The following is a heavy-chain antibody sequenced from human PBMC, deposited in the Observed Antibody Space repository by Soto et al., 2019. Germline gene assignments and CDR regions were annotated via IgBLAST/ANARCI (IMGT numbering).Heavy chain of an antibody. CDR1: GFIFTNYW. CDR3: ARGLSRGDY. J-gene: IGHJ4*02. V-gene: IGHV3-7*01. CDR2: INQDGSKR. Sequence: GQLVESGGGLVQPGGSLRLSCAASGFIFTNYWMTWVRQAPGKGLEWVANINQDGSKRYYVDSVKGRFTISRDNAKNSLSLQMNSLRAEDTAMYYCARGLSRGDYWGQGTLVTVSS. D-gene: IGHD2-2*01.